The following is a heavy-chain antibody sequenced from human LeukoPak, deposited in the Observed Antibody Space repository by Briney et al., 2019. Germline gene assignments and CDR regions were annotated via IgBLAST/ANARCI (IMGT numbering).Heavy chain of an antibody. CDR3: ARESAYYYRSGSYYFDY. Sequence: GGSLRLSCAASGFTFSSYSMNWVRQAPGKGLEWVSSISSSTTYIYYADSVKGRFTISRDNAKNSLYLQMNSLRAEDTAVYYCARESAYYYRSGSYYFDYWGQGTLVTVSS. J-gene: IGHJ4*02. V-gene: IGHV3-21*01. D-gene: IGHD3-10*01. CDR2: ISSSTTYI. CDR1: GFTFSSYS.